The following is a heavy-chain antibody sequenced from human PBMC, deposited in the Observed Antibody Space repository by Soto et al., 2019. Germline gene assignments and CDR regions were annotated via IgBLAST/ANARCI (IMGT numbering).Heavy chain of an antibody. V-gene: IGHV3-33*01. J-gene: IGHJ3*02. CDR1: EFTFSNYG. Sequence: GGSLRLSCAASEFTFSNYGMHWVRQAPGKGLEWVAVIWYDGSNKYYADSVKGRFTISRDNSKNTLYLQMNSLRAEDTAVYYCARDRDFWSVPDAFDIWGQGTMVTVSS. CDR2: IWYDGSNK. CDR3: ARDRDFWSVPDAFDI. D-gene: IGHD3-3*01.